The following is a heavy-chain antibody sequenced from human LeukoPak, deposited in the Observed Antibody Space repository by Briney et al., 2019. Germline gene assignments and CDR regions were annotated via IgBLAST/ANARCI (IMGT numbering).Heavy chain of an antibody. D-gene: IGHD5-18*01. CDR2: ISASGSAT. CDR1: GFIFSNYG. Sequence: PGGSLRLSCAASGFIFSNYGMNWVRQAPGKGLEWVAAISASGSATSYADSVRGRFTISRDNAKNTLYLQMNSLRAEDTAVYYCARGASGYSYGWGQGTLVTVSS. V-gene: IGHV3-23*01. CDR3: ARGASGYSYG. J-gene: IGHJ4*02.